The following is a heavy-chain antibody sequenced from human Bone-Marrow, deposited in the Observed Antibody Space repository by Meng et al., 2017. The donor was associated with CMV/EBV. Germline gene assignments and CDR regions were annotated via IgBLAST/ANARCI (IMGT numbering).Heavy chain of an antibody. Sequence: QFQLGQSGPEVKKPGSSVKVSCKASGGTSNTYAITWVRQAPGHGLEWKGRIIPVLGIAIYAQKFQGRVIITAEKSTSTDSMELSSLRSEDTAMYSCTRNGFPEGGYYFDYWGQGTLVTVSS. CDR3: TRNGFPEGGYYFDY. V-gene: IGHV1-69*02. CDR2: IIPVLGIA. D-gene: IGHD2-15*01. J-gene: IGHJ4*02. CDR1: GGTSNTYA.